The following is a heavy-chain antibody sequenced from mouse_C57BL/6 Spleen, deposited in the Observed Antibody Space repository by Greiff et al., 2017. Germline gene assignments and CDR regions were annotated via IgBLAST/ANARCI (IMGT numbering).Heavy chain of an antibody. Sequence: LVESGPELVKPGASVKISCKASGYAFSSSWMNWVKQRPGKGLEWIGRIYPGGGDTNYNGKFKGKATLTADKSSSTAYMQLSSLTSEDSAVYFCARPYGNYYFGYWGQGTTLTVSS. J-gene: IGHJ2*01. CDR1: GYAFSSSW. V-gene: IGHV1-82*01. CDR3: ARPYGNYYFGY. D-gene: IGHD2-1*01. CDR2: IYPGGGDT.